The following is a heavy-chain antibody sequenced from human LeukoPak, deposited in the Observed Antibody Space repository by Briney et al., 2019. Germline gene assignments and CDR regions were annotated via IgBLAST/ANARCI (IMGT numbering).Heavy chain of an antibody. CDR3: ARDQRYFDWLPDSFDY. Sequence: GGSLRLSCAASGFTFSSYAMSWVRQAPGKGLEWVANIKQDGSEKYYVDSVKGRFTISRDNAKNSLYLQMNSLRAEDTAVYYCARDQRYFDWLPDSFDYWGQGTLVTVSS. CDR1: GFTFSSYA. J-gene: IGHJ4*02. CDR2: IKQDGSEK. V-gene: IGHV3-7*01. D-gene: IGHD3-9*01.